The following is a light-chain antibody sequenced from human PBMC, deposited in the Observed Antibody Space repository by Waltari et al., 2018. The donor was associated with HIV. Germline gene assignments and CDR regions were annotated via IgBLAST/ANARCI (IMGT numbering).Light chain of an antibody. Sequence: DIQMTQSPSSLSASVGDRVTITCRASQNITSYLHWYQQKPGKAPKLLIYATSTLQSGVPSRFSASGSGTDVTLTISSLQPEDFATYYCQQSYSTPRTFGQGTKVEIK. CDR1: QNITSY. CDR3: QQSYSTPRT. CDR2: ATS. V-gene: IGKV1-39*01. J-gene: IGKJ1*01.